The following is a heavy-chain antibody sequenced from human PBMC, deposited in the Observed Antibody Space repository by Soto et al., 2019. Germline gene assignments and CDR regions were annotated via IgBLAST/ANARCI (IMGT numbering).Heavy chain of an antibody. CDR3: AKEMFPRTVLDSSSHGGDY. J-gene: IGHJ4*02. CDR2: LSYDGSNE. V-gene: IGHV3-30*18. CDR1: GFTFDDFG. Sequence: QVQLVESGGGVVQPGTSLKLSCAASGFTFDDFGFHWVRQAPGKGLEWVSTLSYDGSNEYYADSVKGRFTISRDNSKITLYLQMNSLKTEDTALYYCAKEMFPRTVLDSSSHGGDYWGQGTLVTVSS. D-gene: IGHD3-22*01.